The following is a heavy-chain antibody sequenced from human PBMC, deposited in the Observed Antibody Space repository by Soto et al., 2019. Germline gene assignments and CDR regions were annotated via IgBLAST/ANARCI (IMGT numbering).Heavy chain of an antibody. V-gene: IGHV4-31*03. J-gene: IGHJ4*02. CDR1: GGSISSGGYY. Sequence: PSETLSLTCTVSGGSISSGGYYWSWIRQHPGKGLEWIGYIYYSGSTYYNPSLKSRVTISVDTSKNQFSLKLSSVTAADTAVYYCASLQWELPAYYFDYWGQGTLVTVS. CDR2: IYYSGST. CDR3: ASLQWELPAYYFDY. D-gene: IGHD1-26*01.